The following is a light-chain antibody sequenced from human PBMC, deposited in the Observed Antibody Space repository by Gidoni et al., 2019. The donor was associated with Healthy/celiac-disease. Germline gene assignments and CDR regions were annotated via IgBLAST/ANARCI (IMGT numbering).Light chain of an antibody. CDR1: SSDVGGYNY. V-gene: IGLV2-14*03. CDR2: DVS. J-gene: IGLJ2*01. CDR3: GSYTSSSTLV. Sequence: QSALTQPASASGPPGQSITISCTGTSSDVGGYNYVSWYQQHPGKAPKLMIYDVSNRPSGVSNRFSGSKSGNTASLTISGLQAEDEADYYCGSYTSSSTLVFGGGTKLTVL.